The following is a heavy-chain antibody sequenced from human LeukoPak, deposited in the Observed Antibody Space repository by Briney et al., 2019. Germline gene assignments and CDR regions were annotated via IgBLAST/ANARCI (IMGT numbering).Heavy chain of an antibody. CDR2: INSDGSST. V-gene: IGHV3-74*01. CDR1: GFTFSSYW. CDR3: AKTLGIKAGKFDY. Sequence: GGSLRLSCAASGFTFSSYWMHWVRQAPGKGLVWVSRINSDGSSTSYADSVKGRFTISRDNAKNTLYLQMNSLRAEDTAVYYCAKTLGIKAGKFDYWGQGTLVTVSS. D-gene: IGHD3-10*01. J-gene: IGHJ4*02.